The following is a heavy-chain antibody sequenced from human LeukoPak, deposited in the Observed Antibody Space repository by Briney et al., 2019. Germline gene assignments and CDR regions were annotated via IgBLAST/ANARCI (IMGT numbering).Heavy chain of an antibody. CDR3: ARDGYGSGSYSVH. Sequence: GGSLRLSCAASGFTFSSYSMNWVRQAPGKGLEWVSSISSSSSYIYYADSVKGRFTISRDNAKNSLYLQMNSLRAKDTAVYYCARDGYGSGSYSVHWGQGTLVTVSS. CDR1: GFTFSSYS. V-gene: IGHV3-21*01. CDR2: ISSSSSYI. J-gene: IGHJ4*02. D-gene: IGHD3-10*01.